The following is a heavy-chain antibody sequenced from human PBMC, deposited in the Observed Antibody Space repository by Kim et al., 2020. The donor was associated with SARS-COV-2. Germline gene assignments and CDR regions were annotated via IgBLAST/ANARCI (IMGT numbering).Heavy chain of an antibody. CDR2: IYYSGST. D-gene: IGHD3-3*01. Sequence: SETLSLTCTVSGGSISSYYWSWIRQPPGKGLEWIGYIYYSGSTNYNPSLKSRVTISVDTSKNQFSLKLSSVTAADTAVYYCATISTYDYDFWSGYQPGYGMDVWGQGTTVTVSS. CDR1: GGSISSYY. CDR3: ATISTYDYDFWSGYQPGYGMDV. V-gene: IGHV4-59*01. J-gene: IGHJ6*02.